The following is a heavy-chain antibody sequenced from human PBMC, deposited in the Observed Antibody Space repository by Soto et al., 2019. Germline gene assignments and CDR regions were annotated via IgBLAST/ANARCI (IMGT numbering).Heavy chain of an antibody. D-gene: IGHD3-16*01. V-gene: IGHV1-69*02. CDR3: ARFLGGDGYKDAFDI. Sequence: SVKVSCKASGGTFRSYTISWVRLAPGQGLEWMGRIIPILNIPEYAQKFEGRVTITADKSTTTVYMEVSGLRSDDTAVYYCARFLGGDGYKDAFDIWGQGTMVTVSS. CDR2: IIPILNIP. J-gene: IGHJ3*02. CDR1: GGTFRSYT.